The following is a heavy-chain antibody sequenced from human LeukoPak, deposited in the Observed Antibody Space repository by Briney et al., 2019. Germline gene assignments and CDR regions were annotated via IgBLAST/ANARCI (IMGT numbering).Heavy chain of an antibody. Sequence: SQTLSLTCSVSGDSIGGYLWSWIRQPPGKGLEWIAHIHNTGSTYYNPSLKSRVTISLDTSKNQFSLNLISVTAADPAVYYCARDERSRAKEYARNYYYYYMDVWGKGTTVTVSS. V-gene: IGHV4-31*03. CDR3: ARDERSRAKEYARNYYYYYMDV. CDR1: GDSIGGYL. CDR2: IHNTGST. J-gene: IGHJ6*03. D-gene: IGHD1-26*01.